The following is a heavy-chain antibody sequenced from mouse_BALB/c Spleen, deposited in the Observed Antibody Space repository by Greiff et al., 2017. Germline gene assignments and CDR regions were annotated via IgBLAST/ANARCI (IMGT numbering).Heavy chain of an antibody. Sequence: EVKVVESGGGLVQPGGSLKLSCAASGFTFSSYGMSWVRQTPDKRLELVATINSNGGSTYYPDSVKGRFTISRDNAKNTLYLQMSSLKSEDTAMYYCARDGYDYDGAWFAYWGQGTLVTVSA. V-gene: IGHV5-6-3*01. J-gene: IGHJ3*01. D-gene: IGHD2-4*01. CDR2: INSNGGST. CDR3: ARDGYDYDGAWFAY. CDR1: GFTFSSYG.